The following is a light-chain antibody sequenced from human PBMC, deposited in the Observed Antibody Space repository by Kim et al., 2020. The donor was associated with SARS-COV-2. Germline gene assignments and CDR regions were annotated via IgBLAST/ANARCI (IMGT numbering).Light chain of an antibody. CDR2: AAS. Sequence: INNHLAWFQQKSGKAPKSLIYAASTLQSGVPSSFSGSGFGTDFTLTISGLQPEDFATYYCQQYSLFPLTFGGGTKVDIK. CDR3: QQYSLFPLT. J-gene: IGKJ4*01. CDR1: INNH. V-gene: IGKV1-16*01.